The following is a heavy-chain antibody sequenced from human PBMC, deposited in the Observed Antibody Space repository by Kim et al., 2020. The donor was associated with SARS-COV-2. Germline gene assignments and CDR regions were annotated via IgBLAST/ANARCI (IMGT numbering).Heavy chain of an antibody. CDR1: GFTFDDYA. CDR2: ISWNSGSI. D-gene: IGHD3-10*01. CDR3: AKDKGEYGNWYFDL. J-gene: IGHJ2*01. Sequence: GGSLRLSCAASGFTFDDYAMHWVRQAPGKGLEWVSGISWNSGSIGYADSVKGRFTISRDNAKNSLYLQMNSLRAEDTALYYCAKDKGEYGNWYFDLWGRGTLVTVSS. V-gene: IGHV3-9*01.